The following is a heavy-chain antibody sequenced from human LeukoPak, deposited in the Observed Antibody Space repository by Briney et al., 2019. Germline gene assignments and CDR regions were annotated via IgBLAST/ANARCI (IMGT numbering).Heavy chain of an antibody. Sequence: PSETLSLTCTVSGGSISSDYWSWIRQPPGKGLEWIGYIYYSGSTNYNPSLKSRVTISVDTSKNQFSLKLSSVTAADTAVYYCARGNPPDLGYWGQGTLVTVSS. J-gene: IGHJ4*02. CDR3: ARGNPPDLGY. CDR2: IYYSGST. CDR1: GGSISSDY. D-gene: IGHD1-14*01. V-gene: IGHV4-59*01.